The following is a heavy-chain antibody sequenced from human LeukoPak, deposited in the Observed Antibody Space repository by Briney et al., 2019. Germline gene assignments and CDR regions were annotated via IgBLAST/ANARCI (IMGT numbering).Heavy chain of an antibody. CDR3: AKHLLVGGTRGAYAFDI. Sequence: GGSLRLSCTASGFTFSNYAMSWVRQAPGKGLEWVSLISGITTNTYYADSVKGRFTISRDNSENTLDLQMNSLRAEDTAGYYCAKHLLVGGTRGAYAFDIWGRGTMVTVSS. V-gene: IGHV3-23*01. CDR1: GFTFSNYA. D-gene: IGHD1-26*01. J-gene: IGHJ3*02. CDR2: ISGITTNT.